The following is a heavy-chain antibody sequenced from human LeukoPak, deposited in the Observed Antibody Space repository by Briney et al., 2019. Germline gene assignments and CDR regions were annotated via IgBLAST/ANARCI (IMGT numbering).Heavy chain of an antibody. CDR3: VRGGIVGTTARIPLFDY. J-gene: IGHJ4*02. Sequence: SETLSLTCTVSGGSISSYYWSWVRQPPGKGLEWIGYIYYSGSTNYNPSLKSRVTMSVGTSKNQFSLKLSSVTAADTAVYYCVRGGIVGTTARIPLFDYWGQGTLVAVSS. CDR1: GGSISSYY. V-gene: IGHV4-59*01. CDR2: IYYSGST. D-gene: IGHD1-26*01.